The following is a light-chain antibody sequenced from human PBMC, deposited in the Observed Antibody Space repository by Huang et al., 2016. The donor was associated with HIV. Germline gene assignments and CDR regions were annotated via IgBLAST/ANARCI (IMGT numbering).Light chain of an antibody. J-gene: IGKJ2*01. CDR1: QNVRGKF. Sequence: EIVLTQSPGTLSLSPGERAALSCRASQNVRGKFLAWYRQKSGQAPRLLIYDASKRATGIPDRFIGSGTGTDFTLAISRLEPEDYAVYYCQQYGGALFTFGQGTRLEIK. CDR3: QQYGGALFT. V-gene: IGKV3-20*01. CDR2: DAS.